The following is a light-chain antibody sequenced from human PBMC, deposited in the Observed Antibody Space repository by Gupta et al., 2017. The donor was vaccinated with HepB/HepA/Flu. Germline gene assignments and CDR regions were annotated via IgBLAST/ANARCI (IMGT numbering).Light chain of an antibody. CDR3: SSYVGTNKGV. J-gene: IGLJ3*02. CDR2: EVS. Sequence: QSALTQPPSASESPGQSVTISCTGTSSDIGNYNYVSWYQQHPGKAPKIMIYEVSKRPSGVPDRFSGSKSGNTASLTVSGLQAEDEAYYYCSSYVGTNKGVFGGGTKLTVI. V-gene: IGLV2-8*01. CDR1: SSDIGNYNY.